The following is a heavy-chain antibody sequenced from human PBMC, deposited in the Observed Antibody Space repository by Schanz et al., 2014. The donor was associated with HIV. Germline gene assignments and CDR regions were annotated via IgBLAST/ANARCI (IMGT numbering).Heavy chain of an antibody. V-gene: IGHV3-30*18. CDR3: AKPEYDSSGNSQSHFDY. D-gene: IGHD3-22*01. CDR2: ISQDGSKK. Sequence: QEQLVASGGGVVQPGRSLRLSCVASGFNFNSYGMHWVRQAPGKGLEWVAVISQDGSKKYYADSVRGRFTISRDNSKNTLYLQMTTLRTEDTAVYYCAKPEYDSSGNSQSHFDYWGQGTLVTVSS. CDR1: GFNFNSYG. J-gene: IGHJ4*02.